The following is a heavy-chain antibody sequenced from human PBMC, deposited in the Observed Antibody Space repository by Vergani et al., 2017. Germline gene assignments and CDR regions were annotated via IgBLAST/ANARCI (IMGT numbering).Heavy chain of an antibody. CDR2: VYSSGST. CDR1: GGSTSSGLYY. J-gene: IGHJ4*02. V-gene: IGHV4-61*02. D-gene: IGHD6-13*01. CDR3: ARGNSSSWPLDY. Sequence: QVQLQESGPGLVKPSQTLSLTCTVSGGSTSSGLYYWSWIRQPAGKGLEWIGRVYSSGSTHYNPSLKSRVTISVYTSKNLFSLQLRSVTAADTAVYFCARGNSSSWPLDYWGQGTLVTVSS.